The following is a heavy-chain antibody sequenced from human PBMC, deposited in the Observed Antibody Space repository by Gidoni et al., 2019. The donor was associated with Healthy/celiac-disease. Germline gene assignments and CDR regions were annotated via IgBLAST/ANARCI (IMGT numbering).Heavy chain of an antibody. V-gene: IGHV1-18*01. CDR3: ARDIRSYYYDSSGYATDY. J-gene: IGHJ4*02. D-gene: IGHD3-22*01. CDR2: ISAYNGNT. Sequence: QVQLVQSGAEVKKPGASVKVSCKASGYTFTSYGISWVRQAPGQGLEWMGWISAYNGNTNYAQKLQGRVTMTTDTSTSTAYMELRSLRSDDTAVYYCARDIRSYYYDSSGYATDYWGQGTLVTVSS. CDR1: GYTFTSYG.